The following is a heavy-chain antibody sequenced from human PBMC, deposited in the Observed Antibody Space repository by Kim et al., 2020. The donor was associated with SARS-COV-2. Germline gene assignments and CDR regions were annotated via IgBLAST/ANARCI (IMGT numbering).Heavy chain of an antibody. CDR3: ARTVWGTIAARTDAFDI. J-gene: IGHJ3*02. D-gene: IGHD6-6*01. V-gene: IGHV4-59*13. CDR1: GGSITSDY. CDR2: IYYSGST. Sequence: SETLSLTCNVSGGSITSDYWTWIRQPPGKGLEWIGNIYYSGSTNQNPSLKSRVTTSIDTSKNQVSLKLSSVTAADTAVYYCARTVWGTIAARTDAFDIWGQGTLVTVSS.